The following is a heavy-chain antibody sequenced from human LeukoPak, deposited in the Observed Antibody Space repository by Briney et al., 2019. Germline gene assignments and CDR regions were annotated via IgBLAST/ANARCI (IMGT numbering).Heavy chain of an antibody. Sequence: SETLSLTCAVSGYSISSGYYWAWIRQPPGKGLEWIGSVYYSGTTYHNPSLKSRVTILVDTSKSQFSLNLSSVTAADTAVYYCARQGYCSSVSCFNRFDPWGQGTLVIVSS. CDR3: ARQGYCSSVSCFNRFDP. D-gene: IGHD2-2*01. J-gene: IGHJ5*02. CDR1: GYSISSGYY. V-gene: IGHV4-38-2*01. CDR2: VYYSGTT.